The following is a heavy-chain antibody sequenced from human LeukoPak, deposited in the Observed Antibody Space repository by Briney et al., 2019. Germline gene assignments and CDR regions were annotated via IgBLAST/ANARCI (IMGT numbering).Heavy chain of an antibody. CDR3: ARRGSSGWYADFDY. CDR2: IYYSGST. D-gene: IGHD6-19*01. Sequence: SETLSLTCTVSGGSISSSSYYWGWIRQPPGKGLEWIGSIYYSGSTYYNPSLKSRVTISVDTSKNHFSLKLTSVTAADTAVYYCARRGSSGWYADFDYWGHGTLVTVSS. V-gene: IGHV4-39*02. J-gene: IGHJ4*01. CDR1: GGSISSSSYY.